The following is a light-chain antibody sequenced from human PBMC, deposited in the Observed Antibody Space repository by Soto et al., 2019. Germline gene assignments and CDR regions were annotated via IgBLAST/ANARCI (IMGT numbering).Light chain of an antibody. CDR2: GAA. Sequence: EIVLTQSPGTLSLSPGERATLSCRASQSVSSSYLAWYQQKPGQAPRLLIYGAASKDTGIPDRFSGSGSGTDFTLTISRLEPEDFAMYYCQQYGSSPLTFGGGTKVEIK. CDR1: QSVSSSY. J-gene: IGKJ4*01. CDR3: QQYGSSPLT. V-gene: IGKV3-20*01.